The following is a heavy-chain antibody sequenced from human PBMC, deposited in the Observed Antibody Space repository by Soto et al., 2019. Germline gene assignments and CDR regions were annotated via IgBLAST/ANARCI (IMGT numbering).Heavy chain of an antibody. CDR3: AKNGNIVVVPAAPDY. V-gene: IGHV3-23*01. J-gene: IGHJ4*02. Sequence: GGSQRLSCAASGFTFSSYAMSLVRQAPGKGLEWISAISGSGGSTYYADSVKGRFTISRDNSKNTLYLQMNSLRAEDTAVYYCAKNGNIVVVPAAPDYWGQGTLVSVSS. CDR1: GFTFSSYA. D-gene: IGHD2-2*01. CDR2: ISGSGGST.